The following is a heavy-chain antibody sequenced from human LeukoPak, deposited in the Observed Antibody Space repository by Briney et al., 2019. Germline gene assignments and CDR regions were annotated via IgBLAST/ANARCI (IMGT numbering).Heavy chain of an antibody. CDR3: AKIVVGATAFDY. J-gene: IGHJ4*02. CDR2: IYWNDDK. CDR1: GFSLSTSGVG. V-gene: IGHV2-5*01. Sequence: SGPTLVNPTQTLRLTCTFSGFSLSTSGVGVGWIRQPPGKALEWLALIYWNDDKRYSPSLKSRLTITKDTSKNQVVLTMTNMDPVDTATYYCAKIVVGATAFDYWGQGTLVTVSS. D-gene: IGHD1-26*01.